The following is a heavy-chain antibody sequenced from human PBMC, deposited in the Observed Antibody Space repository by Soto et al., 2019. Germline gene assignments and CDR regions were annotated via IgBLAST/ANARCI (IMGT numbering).Heavy chain of an antibody. J-gene: IGHJ4*02. CDR3: ASRYYYGSGSQRSYYFDY. CDR2: IYYSGST. Sequence: PSETLSLTCTVPGGSIGTYYWSWIRQPPGKGLEWIGYIYYSGSTNYNPSLKSRVTISVDTSKNQFSLKLSSVTAADTAVYYCASRYYYGSGSQRSYYFDYWGQGTLVTVSS. V-gene: IGHV4-59*01. CDR1: GGSIGTYY. D-gene: IGHD3-10*01.